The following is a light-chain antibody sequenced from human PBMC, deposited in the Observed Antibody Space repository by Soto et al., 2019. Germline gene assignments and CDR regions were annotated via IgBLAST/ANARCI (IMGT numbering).Light chain of an antibody. CDR1: SSDVGGYNY. CDR2: DVS. J-gene: IGLJ1*01. Sequence: TSSDVGGYNYVSWYQQHPGKAPKLMIYDVSNRPSGVSTRFSASKSGNTASLTISGLQAEHEADYYCSSYKSGSSYVVGNGTEVTVL. V-gene: IGLV2-14*04. CDR3: SSYKSGSSYV.